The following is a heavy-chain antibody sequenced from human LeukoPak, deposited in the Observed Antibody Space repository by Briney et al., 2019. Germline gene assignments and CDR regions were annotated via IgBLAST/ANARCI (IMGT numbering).Heavy chain of an antibody. CDR1: GGTFSSYA. D-gene: IGHD5-24*01. CDR3: ARGGTRDGYSS. J-gene: IGHJ5*02. CDR2: IIPIFGTA. V-gene: IGHV1-69*01. Sequence: GASVKVSCKASGGTFSSYAISWVRQAPGQGLEWMGGIIPIFGTANYAQKFQGRVTITADESTSTAYIELSSLRSEDTAAYYCARGGTRDGYSSWGQGTLVTVSS.